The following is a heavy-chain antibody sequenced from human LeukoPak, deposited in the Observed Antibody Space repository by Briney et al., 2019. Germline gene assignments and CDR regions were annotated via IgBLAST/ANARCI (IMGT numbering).Heavy chain of an antibody. D-gene: IGHD7-27*01. Sequence: QSGGSLRLSCAASGFTFSSYAMHWVRQAPGKGLEWVAVISYDGSNKYYADSVKGRFTISRDNPKNTLYLQMNSLRAEDTAVYYCARDSNAYWGQGTLVTVSS. V-gene: IGHV3-30-3*01. J-gene: IGHJ4*02. CDR2: ISYDGSNK. CDR3: ARDSNAY. CDR1: GFTFSSYA.